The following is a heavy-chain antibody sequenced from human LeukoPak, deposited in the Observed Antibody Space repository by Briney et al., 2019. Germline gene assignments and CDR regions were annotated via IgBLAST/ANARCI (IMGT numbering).Heavy chain of an antibody. V-gene: IGHV5-51*01. CDR1: GYSFTSYW. D-gene: IGHD5-24*01. CDR3: AREGDSEMATISGKYYFDY. Sequence: GESLKISCKGSGYSFTSYWIGWVRQMPGKGLEWMGIIYPGDSDTRYSPSFQGQVTISADKSISTAYLQWSSLKASDTAMYYCAREGDSEMATISGKYYFDYWGQGTLVTVSS. J-gene: IGHJ4*02. CDR2: IYPGDSDT.